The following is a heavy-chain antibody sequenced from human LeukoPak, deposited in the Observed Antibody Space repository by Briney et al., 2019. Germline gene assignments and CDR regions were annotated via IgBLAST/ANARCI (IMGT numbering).Heavy chain of an antibody. CDR1: GFTFSTYE. CDR2: ISHSASYI. V-gene: IGHV3-48*03. CDR3: AELGITMIGGV. Sequence: PGGSLRLSCAASGFTFSTYEMNWVRLAPGKGLEWVSYISHSASYIYYADSVKGRFTISRDNAKNSLYLQMNSLRAEDTAVYYCAELGITMIGGVWGKGTTVTISS. D-gene: IGHD3-10*02. J-gene: IGHJ6*04.